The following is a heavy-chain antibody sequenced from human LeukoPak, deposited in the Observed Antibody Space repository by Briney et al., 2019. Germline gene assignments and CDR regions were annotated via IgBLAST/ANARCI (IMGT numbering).Heavy chain of an antibody. V-gene: IGHV3-64*01. Sequence: GGSLRLSCAASGFTFSSYSMHWVRQAPGKGLEYGSAVSSSGGSTYYANSVKGRFTISRDNAKNTLYLQMNSLRAEDTAVYYCAKFFGRSFTPYYFDYWGQGTLVIVSS. CDR1: GFTFSSYS. J-gene: IGHJ4*02. CDR3: AKFFGRSFTPYYFDY. D-gene: IGHD3-10*01. CDR2: VSSSGGST.